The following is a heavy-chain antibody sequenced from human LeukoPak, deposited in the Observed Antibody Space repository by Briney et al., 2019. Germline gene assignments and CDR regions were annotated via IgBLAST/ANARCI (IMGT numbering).Heavy chain of an antibody. D-gene: IGHD1-7*01. CDR3: VRDGLNWNYDY. CDR2: ISPTSGGT. V-gene: IGHV1-2*02. J-gene: IGHJ4*02. CDR1: GYTFSDYY. Sequence: GASVKVSCKTSGYTFSDYYIHWVRQAPGQGLEWMGWISPTSGGTKYAQKFQGRVAVTRDTSIRTAYMELSRLRSDDTAVYYCVRDGLNWNYDYWGQRTLVAVSS.